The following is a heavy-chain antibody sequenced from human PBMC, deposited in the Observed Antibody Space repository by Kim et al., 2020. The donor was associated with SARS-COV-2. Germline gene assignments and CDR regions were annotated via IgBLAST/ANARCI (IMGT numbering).Heavy chain of an antibody. CDR1: GYMFNKYN. J-gene: IGHJ5*02. CDR3: ARQVVLGSTDWFDP. CDR2: IDTNNGHP. D-gene: IGHD2-15*01. Sequence: ASVKVSCRTTGYMFNKYNIHWVRQAPGQGLEWVGSIDTNNGHPTLAQGFSGRFVFSLDVSDETEFLQNSSLTSDDTGVYFCARQVVLGSTDWFDPWGQGTLVSVS. V-gene: IGHV7-4-1*01.